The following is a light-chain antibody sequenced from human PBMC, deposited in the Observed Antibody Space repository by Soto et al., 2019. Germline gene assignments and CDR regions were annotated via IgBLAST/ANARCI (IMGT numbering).Light chain of an antibody. V-gene: IGKV1-8*01. Sequence: AIRMTQSPSSFSASTGDRVTITCRASQGISSYLAWYQQKPGKAPKLLIYAASTLRSGVPSRFSGSGSGTDFTLTISCLQSEDFATYYCQQFSTYPFTFGPGAKVDIK. CDR3: QQFSTYPFT. J-gene: IGKJ3*01. CDR2: AAS. CDR1: QGISSY.